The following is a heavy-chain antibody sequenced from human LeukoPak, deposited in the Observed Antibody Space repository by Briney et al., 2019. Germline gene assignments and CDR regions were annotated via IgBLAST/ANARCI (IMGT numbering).Heavy chain of an antibody. J-gene: IGHJ4*02. V-gene: IGHV3-21*01. CDR3: ARYSSSWYDY. CDR2: ISSSSSYI. D-gene: IGHD6-13*01. CDR1: GFTFSSYT. Sequence: PGGSLRLSCAASGFTFSSYTMHWVRQAPGKGLEWVSSISSSSSYIYYADSVKGRFTISRDNAKNSLYLQMNSLRAEDTAVYYCARYSSSWYDYWGQGTLVTVSS.